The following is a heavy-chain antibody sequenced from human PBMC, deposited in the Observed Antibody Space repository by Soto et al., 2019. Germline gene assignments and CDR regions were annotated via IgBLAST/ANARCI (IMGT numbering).Heavy chain of an antibody. CDR3: ARAPGNYYYYAMDV. Sequence: ASVKVSCKASGYTFTTYAMHWVRQAPGQRLEWLGSINGANGNTKYSQKFQGRVTITRDTSASTAYMGMSSLRSEDTDVYYCARAPGNYYYYAMDVWGQGTTVTVSS. D-gene: IGHD1-26*01. CDR1: GYTFTTYA. V-gene: IGHV1-3*01. J-gene: IGHJ6*01. CDR2: INGANGNT.